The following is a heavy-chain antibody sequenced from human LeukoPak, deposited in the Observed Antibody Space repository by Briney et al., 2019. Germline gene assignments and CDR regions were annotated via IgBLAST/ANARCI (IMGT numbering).Heavy chain of an antibody. V-gene: IGHV3-13*01. CDR2: IGTAGDT. CDR1: GFTFSSYD. D-gene: IGHD4-23*01. J-gene: IGHJ4*02. Sequence: GGSLRLSCAASGFTFSSYDMHWVRQATGKGLERVSAIGTAGDTYYPGSVKGRFTISRENAKNSLYLQMNSLRAGDTAVYYCARASTPYYGGNPYFDYWGQGTLVTVSS. CDR3: ARASTPYYGGNPYFDY.